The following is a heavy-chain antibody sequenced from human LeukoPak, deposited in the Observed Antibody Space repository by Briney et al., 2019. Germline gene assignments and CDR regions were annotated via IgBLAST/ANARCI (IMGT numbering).Heavy chain of an antibody. Sequence: SETLSLTCTVSGGSISPYSWSWIRQPPGKGLEYIGYIYYSGTTDYNPSLKSRVTISVDTSKNQFSLTVPSLSAAAPAVYYCASIMQTPWGMDVWGQGTTVTVSS. CDR2: IYYSGTT. CDR3: ASIMQTPWGMDV. CDR1: GGSISPYS. D-gene: IGHD4-23*01. J-gene: IGHJ6*02. V-gene: IGHV4-59*12.